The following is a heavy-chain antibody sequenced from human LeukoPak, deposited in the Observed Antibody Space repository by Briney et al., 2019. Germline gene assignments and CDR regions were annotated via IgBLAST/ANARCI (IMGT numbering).Heavy chain of an antibody. D-gene: IGHD3-22*01. J-gene: IGHJ6*02. CDR1: GFTFSSYA. CDR2: ISSGDRT. Sequence: GGSLRLSCAASGFTFSSYAMNWVRQAPGKGLEWVAGISSGDRTFHAESVKGRFTISRDKSKDTLYLQMNSLRAEDTAVYYCARDIAYYDSSGYYYYYYGMDVWGQGTTVTVSS. CDR3: ARDIAYYDSSGYYYYYYGMDV. V-gene: IGHV3-23*01.